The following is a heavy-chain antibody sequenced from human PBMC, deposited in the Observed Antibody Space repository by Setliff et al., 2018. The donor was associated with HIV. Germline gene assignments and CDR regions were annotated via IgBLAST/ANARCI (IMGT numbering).Heavy chain of an antibody. V-gene: IGHV3-11*04. CDR3: AKDIIPAGLFHDL. CDR2: ISPNGNSM. J-gene: IGHJ5*02. CDR1: GFTFSDYY. Sequence: GGSLRLSCAASGFTFSDYYMTWIRQAPGKGLERVSYISPNGNSMYYADSVKGRFTISRDNAKNSLYLQMNSLRAEDTALYYCAKDIIPAGLFHDLWGQGTLVTVSS. D-gene: IGHD2-2*01.